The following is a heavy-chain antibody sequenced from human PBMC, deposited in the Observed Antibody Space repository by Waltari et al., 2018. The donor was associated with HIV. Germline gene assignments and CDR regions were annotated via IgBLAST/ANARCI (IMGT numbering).Heavy chain of an antibody. CDR3: ARDSVPSFDYGDYYYYGMDV. CDR2: INHSGKS. V-gene: IGHV4-34*01. D-gene: IGHD4-17*01. J-gene: IGHJ6*01. Sequence: QVQLQQWGAGLLRPSETMSLTCAVYGGSFSGYYWSWIRQAPGKGLEWIGEINHSGKSNVNPPLKSRVTISVDTSKNQFSLRVRSVTAADTAVYYCARDSVPSFDYGDYYYYGMDVWSRGTTVTVSS. CDR1: GGSFSGYY.